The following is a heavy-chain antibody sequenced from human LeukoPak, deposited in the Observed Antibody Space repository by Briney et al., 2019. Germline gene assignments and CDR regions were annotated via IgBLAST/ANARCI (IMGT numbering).Heavy chain of an antibody. CDR1: GVSISSDNW. CDR2: THRSGDT. Sequence: TSGTLSLTCAVCGVSISSDNWWTWVRQSPGKGLEWIGETHRSGDTKYNPSLNGRATISMDISKNHLSLNLNSVTAAGTAMYYCATRDQSRTYMVPLDSWGRGTLVTVSS. D-gene: IGHD3-10*01. V-gene: IGHV4-4*02. J-gene: IGHJ4*02. CDR3: ATRDQSRTYMVPLDS.